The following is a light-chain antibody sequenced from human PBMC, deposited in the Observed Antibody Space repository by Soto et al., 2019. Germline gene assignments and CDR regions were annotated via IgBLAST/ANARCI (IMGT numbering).Light chain of an antibody. CDR2: TAS. CDR1: QRISRW. CDR3: QQANSFPFT. V-gene: IGKV1-12*01. Sequence: IQMTQSPSSVSASVGDRVTITCRASQRISRWLAWYQQKPGTAPKLLIYTASRLQSGVPSRFSGGGSGTDFTLTISSLQPEDFATYYCQQANSFPFTFGPGTKVDIK. J-gene: IGKJ3*01.